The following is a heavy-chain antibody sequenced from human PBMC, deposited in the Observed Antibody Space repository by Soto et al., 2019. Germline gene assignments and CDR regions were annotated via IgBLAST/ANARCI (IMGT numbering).Heavy chain of an antibody. CDR3: AXXXXXXXXXYXXYYGXDV. CDR1: GGTFSSYA. Sequence: KASGGTFSSYAISWVRQAPGQGLEWMGGIIPIFGTANYAQKFQGRVTITADESTSTAYMELSSLRSEDTAVYYCAXXXXXXXXXYXXYYGXDVWXXGTTVTVSS. CDR2: IIPIFGTA. V-gene: IGHV1-69*01. J-gene: IGHJ6*01.